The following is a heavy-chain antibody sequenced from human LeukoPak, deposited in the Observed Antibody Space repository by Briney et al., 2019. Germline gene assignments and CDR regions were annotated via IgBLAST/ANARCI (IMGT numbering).Heavy chain of an antibody. J-gene: IGHJ3*02. Sequence: ASVKVSCKASGYTFTGYYMHWVRQAPGQGLEWMGWINPNSGGTNYAQKFQGRVTMTRDTSISTAYMELSRLRSDDTAVYYCARDGETYCGGDCYFAFDIWGQGTMVTVS. V-gene: IGHV1-2*02. CDR1: GYTFTGYY. CDR3: ARDGETYCGGDCYFAFDI. CDR2: INPNSGGT. D-gene: IGHD2-21*02.